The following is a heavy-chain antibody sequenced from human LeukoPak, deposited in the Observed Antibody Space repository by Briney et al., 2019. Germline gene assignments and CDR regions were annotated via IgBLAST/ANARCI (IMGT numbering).Heavy chain of an antibody. CDR3: ARDSERWLQLGYFDY. Sequence: SENLSLTCTVSGGSISSGDYYWSWIRQPPGKGLEWIGYIYYSGSTNYNPSLKSRVTISVDTSKNQFSLKLSSVTAADTAVYYCARDSERWLQLGYFDYWGQGTLVTVSS. CDR2: IYYSGST. J-gene: IGHJ4*02. V-gene: IGHV4-61*08. CDR1: GGSISSGDYY. D-gene: IGHD5-24*01.